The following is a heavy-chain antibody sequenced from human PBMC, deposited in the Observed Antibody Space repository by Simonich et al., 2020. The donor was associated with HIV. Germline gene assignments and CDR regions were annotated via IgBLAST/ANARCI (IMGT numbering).Heavy chain of an antibody. CDR1: GYSFTAYY. CDR2: VNPNSGGK. D-gene: IGHD6-6*01. V-gene: IGHV1-2*02. Sequence: QVQLVQSGAEVMQPGASVKVSCKASGYSFTAYYMHWVRQAPGQGLEWMGWVNPNSGGKNYAQKLQGRVTMTRDTSISTAYMELSRLRSDDTAVYYCATHGPGSFSSALDIWGQGTRVTVSS. J-gene: IGHJ3*02. CDR3: ATHGPGSFSSALDI.